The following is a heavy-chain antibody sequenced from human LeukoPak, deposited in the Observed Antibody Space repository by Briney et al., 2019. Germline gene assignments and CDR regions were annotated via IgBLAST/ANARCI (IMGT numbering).Heavy chain of an antibody. CDR2: IIPILGIA. V-gene: IGHV1-69*04. CDR3: ARAHYDILTGPGGYYYYGMDV. Sequence: SVKVSCKASGGTFSSYANSWVRQAPGQGLEWMGRIIPILGIANYAQKFQGRVTITADKSTSTAYMELSSLRSEDTAVYYCARAHYDILTGPGGYYYYGMDVWGQGTTVTVSS. J-gene: IGHJ6*02. D-gene: IGHD3-9*01. CDR1: GGTFSSYA.